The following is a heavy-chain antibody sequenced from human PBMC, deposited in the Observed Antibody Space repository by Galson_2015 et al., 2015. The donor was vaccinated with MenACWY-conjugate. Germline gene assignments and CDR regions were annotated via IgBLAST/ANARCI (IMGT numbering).Heavy chain of an antibody. J-gene: IGHJ4*02. CDR2: IHYSGST. Sequence: ETLSLTCTVSGGSITNYYWSWIRQPPGKGLEWIGYIHYSGSTNCNPSLRSRVTISVDTSKNQFSLKLTSVIAADTAVYYCARGGQGGTGTTDFAYWGQGTLVTVSS. CDR3: ARGGQGGTGTTDFAY. V-gene: IGHV4-59*01. CDR1: GGSITNYY. D-gene: IGHD1-1*01.